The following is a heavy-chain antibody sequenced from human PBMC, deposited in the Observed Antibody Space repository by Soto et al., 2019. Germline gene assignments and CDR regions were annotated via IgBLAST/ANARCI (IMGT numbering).Heavy chain of an antibody. CDR3: AKVDGEGIAARSYYFDY. V-gene: IGHV3-9*01. Sequence: EVQLVESGGGLVQPGRSLRLSCAASGFTFDDYAMHCVRQAPGKGLEWVSGISWNSGSIGYADSVKGRFTISRDNAKNSLYLQMNSLRAEDTALYYCAKVDGEGIAARSYYFDYWGQGTLVTVSS. CDR1: GFTFDDYA. CDR2: ISWNSGSI. J-gene: IGHJ4*02. D-gene: IGHD6-6*01.